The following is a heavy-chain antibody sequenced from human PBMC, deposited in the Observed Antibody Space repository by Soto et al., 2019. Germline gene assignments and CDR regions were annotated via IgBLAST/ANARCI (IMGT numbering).Heavy chain of an antibody. V-gene: IGHV3-11*01. CDR2: ISGSGTSI. CDR1: GFTFSDYD. Sequence: GSLRLSCAASGFTFSDYDISWIRQATGKGLEWVSYISGSGTSIYYADSVKGRFTISRDNAKNSLYLQMNSLRAEDTAVYYCAKNPGYYYDSTGYHFDYWGQGTLVTVSS. J-gene: IGHJ4*02. D-gene: IGHD3-22*01. CDR3: AKNPGYYYDSTGYHFDY.